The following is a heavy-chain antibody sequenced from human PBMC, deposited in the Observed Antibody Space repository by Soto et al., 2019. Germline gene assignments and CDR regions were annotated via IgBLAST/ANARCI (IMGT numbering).Heavy chain of an antibody. CDR2: IYYSGST. D-gene: IGHD3-3*01. CDR1: GGSISSGDYY. CDR3: ARDLHLEWLPPGMDV. J-gene: IGHJ6*02. Sequence: KTSETLSLTCTVSGGSISSGDYYWSWIRQPPGKGLEWIGYIYYSGSTYYNPSLKSRVTISVDTSKNQFSLKLSSVTAADTAVYYCARDLHLEWLPPGMDVWGQGTTVTVSS. V-gene: IGHV4-30-4*01.